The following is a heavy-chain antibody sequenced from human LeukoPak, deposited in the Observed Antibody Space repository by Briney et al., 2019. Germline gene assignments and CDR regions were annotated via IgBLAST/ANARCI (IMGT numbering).Heavy chain of an antibody. D-gene: IGHD3-22*01. Sequence: GGSLRLSCAASGFTFSSYWMHWVRQAPGKGLVWVSRINSDGSSTSYADSVKGRFTISRDNAKNTLYLQMYSLRAEDTAVYYCARDSSEGITMIVVEYYFDYWGQGTLVTISS. CDR3: ARDSSEGITMIVVEYYFDY. V-gene: IGHV3-74*01. J-gene: IGHJ4*02. CDR1: GFTFSSYW. CDR2: INSDGSST.